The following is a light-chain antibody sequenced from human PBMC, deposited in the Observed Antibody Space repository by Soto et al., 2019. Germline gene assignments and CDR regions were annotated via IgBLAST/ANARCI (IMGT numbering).Light chain of an antibody. CDR2: AAS. V-gene: IGKV1-8*01. CDR1: QGISSY. CDR3: QQYYRYPVT. Sequence: AIRMTQSPSSLSASTGDRVTITCRASQGISSYLAWYQQKPGKAPKLLIYAASTLQSGVPSRFSGSGSGTDFTLTISCLQSEDFATYYCQQYYRYPVTFGQGNKVEIK. J-gene: IGKJ1*01.